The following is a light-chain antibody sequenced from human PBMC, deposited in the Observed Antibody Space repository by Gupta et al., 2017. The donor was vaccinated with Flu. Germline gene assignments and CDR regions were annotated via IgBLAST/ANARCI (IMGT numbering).Light chain of an antibody. CDR3: QRYNNWPPWT. Sequence: EIVMTQSPATLSVSPGERATLSCRASQDIDNCLAWYQHKPGQAPRLLVYDVSIRASGVPARFSGSGSGTEFTLTISSLQSEDFAVYYCQRYNNWPPWTFGPGTKVEIK. CDR1: QDIDNC. V-gene: IGKV3-15*01. J-gene: IGKJ1*01. CDR2: DVS.